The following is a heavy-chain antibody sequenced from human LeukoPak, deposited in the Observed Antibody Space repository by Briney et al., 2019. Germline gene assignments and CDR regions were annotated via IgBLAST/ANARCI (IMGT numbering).Heavy chain of an antibody. CDR3: ARLPRIMITFGGVN. J-gene: IGHJ4*02. Sequence: SETLSLTCTVSGRSISSSSYYWGWIRQPPGKGLEWIGSIYYSGSTYYNPSLKSRVTISVDTSKNQFSLKLSSVTAADTAVYYCARLPRIMITFGGVNWGQGTLVTVSS. D-gene: IGHD3-16*01. CDR2: IYYSGST. V-gene: IGHV4-39*01. CDR1: GRSISSSSYY.